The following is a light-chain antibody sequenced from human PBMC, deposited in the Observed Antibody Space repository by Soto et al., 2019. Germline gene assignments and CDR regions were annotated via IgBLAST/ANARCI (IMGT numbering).Light chain of an antibody. CDR3: NSYTGSSTYV. V-gene: IGLV2-18*02. CDR1: SSDVGSYNR. Sequence: QSVLTQPPSVSGSPGQSVTISCTGTSSDVGSYNRVSWYQQPPGAAPKLMIYEVSNRPSALPDRFSGSKSGNTASLTISGLQAEDEADYYCNSYTGSSTYVFGTGTKVTVL. CDR2: EVS. J-gene: IGLJ1*01.